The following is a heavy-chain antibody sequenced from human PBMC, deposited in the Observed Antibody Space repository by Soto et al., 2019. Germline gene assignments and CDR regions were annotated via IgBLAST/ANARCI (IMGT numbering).Heavy chain of an antibody. V-gene: IGHV3-23*01. Sequence: GGSLRLSCAASGFTFSSYAMSWVRQAPGKGLEWVSAISGSGGSTYYADSVKGRFTISRDNSKNTLYLQMNSLRAEDTAVYYCAKGITIFGVVIYYYYYMDVWGKGTTVTVSS. CDR2: ISGSGGST. CDR3: AKGITIFGVVIYYYYYMDV. CDR1: GFTFSSYA. D-gene: IGHD3-3*01. J-gene: IGHJ6*03.